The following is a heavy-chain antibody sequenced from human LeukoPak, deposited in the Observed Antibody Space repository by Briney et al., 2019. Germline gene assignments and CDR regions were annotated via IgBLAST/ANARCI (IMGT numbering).Heavy chain of an antibody. D-gene: IGHD2-2*01. V-gene: IGHV1-2*02. CDR2: INPNSGGT. CDR3: ARYIVVVPAAEYFDY. CDR1: GYTFTGYY. Sequence: ASVKVSCKASGYTFTGYYMHWVRQAPGQGLEWMGWINPNSGGTNYAQKFQGRVTMTRDTSISTAYMELSRLRSDDTAVYYCARYIVVVPAAEYFDYCGQGTLVTVSS. J-gene: IGHJ4*02.